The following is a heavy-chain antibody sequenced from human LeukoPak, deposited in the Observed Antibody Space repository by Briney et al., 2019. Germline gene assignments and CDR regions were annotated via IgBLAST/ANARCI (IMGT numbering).Heavy chain of an antibody. J-gene: IGHJ3*02. CDR1: GGSFSGYY. V-gene: IGHV4-34*01. CDR3: ARFPIYSYGSNDAFDI. Sequence: PSETLSLTCAVYGGSFSGYYWSWIRQPPGKGLEWIGEINHSGSTNYNPSLKSRVTISVDTSKNQFSLKLSSVTAADTAVYYCARFPIYSYGSNDAFDIWGQGTMVTVSS. D-gene: IGHD5-18*01. CDR2: INHSGST.